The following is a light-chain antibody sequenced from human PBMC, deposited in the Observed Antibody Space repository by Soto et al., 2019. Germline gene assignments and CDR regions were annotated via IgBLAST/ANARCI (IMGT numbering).Light chain of an antibody. V-gene: IGLV1-51*02. Sequence: QSVLTQPPSVSAAPGQKVTISCSGSSSNIGNNYVSWYQQLPGTAPKLLIYENNKRPSGIPDRFSGSKSGTSATLGITGLQTGDEVDYYFGTWESSLSVRVFG. CDR3: GTWESSLSVRV. CDR2: ENN. J-gene: IGLJ1*01. CDR1: SSNIGNNY.